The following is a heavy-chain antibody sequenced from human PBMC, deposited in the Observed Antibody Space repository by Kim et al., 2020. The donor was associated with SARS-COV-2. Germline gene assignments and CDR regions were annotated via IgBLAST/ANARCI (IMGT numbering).Heavy chain of an antibody. CDR1: GGSFSGYY. Sequence: SETLSLTCAVYGGSFSGYYWSWIRQPPGKGLEWIGEINHSGSTNYNPSLKSRVTISVDTSKNQFSLKLSSVTAADTAVYYCASRSTTVNHYYYYYMDVWGKGTTVTVSS. J-gene: IGHJ6*03. CDR3: ASRSTTVNHYYYYYMDV. CDR2: INHSGST. D-gene: IGHD4-17*01. V-gene: IGHV4-34*01.